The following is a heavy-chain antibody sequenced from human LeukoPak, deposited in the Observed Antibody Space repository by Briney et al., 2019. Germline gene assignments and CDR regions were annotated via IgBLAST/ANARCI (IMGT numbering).Heavy chain of an antibody. Sequence: GGSLRLSCVASGFIFSDYSMYWVRQAPGKGLEWISYISNSSTAIYSGDSVRGRFTISRDNAKHSLYLQMNSLRAEDTAVYYCARDLVGARYDAFDIWGQGTMVTVSS. CDR1: GFIFSDYS. J-gene: IGHJ3*02. CDR3: ARDLVGARYDAFDI. CDR2: ISNSSTAI. V-gene: IGHV3-48*04. D-gene: IGHD1-26*01.